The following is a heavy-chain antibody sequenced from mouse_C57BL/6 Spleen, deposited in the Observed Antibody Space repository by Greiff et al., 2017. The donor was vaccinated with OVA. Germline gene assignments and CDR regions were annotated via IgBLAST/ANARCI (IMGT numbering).Heavy chain of an antibody. J-gene: IGHJ1*03. V-gene: IGHV6-3*01. CDR1: GFTFSNYW. D-gene: IGHD1-1*01. Sequence: DVKLEESGGGLVQPGGSMKLSCVASGFTFSNYWMNWVRQSPEKGLEWVAQIRLKSDNYATHYAESVKGRFTISRDDSKSSVYLQMNNLRAEDTGIYYCKYYGSSYRYFDVWGTGTTVTVSS. CDR3: KYYGSSYRYFDV. CDR2: IRLKSDNYAT.